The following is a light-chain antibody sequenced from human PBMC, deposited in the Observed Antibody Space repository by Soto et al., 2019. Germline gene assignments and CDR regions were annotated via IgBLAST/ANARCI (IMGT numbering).Light chain of an antibody. V-gene: IGLV2-23*01. CDR3: CSYAGSSSYV. CDR2: EDR. Sequence: QSVLTQPASVSGSPGQSITISCTGTSSDVGSYNLVSWYQQHPGKAPKLMISEDRKRPSGVSDRFSGSKSGNAASLTISGLQAEGEADCYCCSYAGSSSYVFGTGTKVTVL. J-gene: IGLJ1*01. CDR1: SSDVGSYNL.